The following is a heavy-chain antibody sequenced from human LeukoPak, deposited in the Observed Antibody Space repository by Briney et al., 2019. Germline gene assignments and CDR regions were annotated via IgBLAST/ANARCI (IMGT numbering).Heavy chain of an antibody. Sequence: ASVKVSCKASGGTFSNYAINWVRQAPGQGLGWMGGIIPLFGTGNYAQKFQGRVTITADKSTSTAYMELSSLRFDDTAVYYCAREYSGSSASAQFDYWGQGTLVTVSS. J-gene: IGHJ4*02. V-gene: IGHV1-69*06. CDR3: AREYSGSSASAQFDY. D-gene: IGHD6-6*01. CDR2: IIPLFGTG. CDR1: GGTFSNYA.